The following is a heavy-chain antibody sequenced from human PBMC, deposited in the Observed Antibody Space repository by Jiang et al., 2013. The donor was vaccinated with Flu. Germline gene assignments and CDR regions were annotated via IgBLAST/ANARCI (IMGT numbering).Heavy chain of an antibody. J-gene: IGHJ3*02. V-gene: IGHV1-18*01. CDR2: ISAYNGNT. D-gene: IGHD1-26*01. CDR3: ARDKATHRWELLGDDAFDI. CDR1: GYTFTSYG. Sequence: KASGYTFTSYGISWVRQAPGQGLEWMGWISAYNGNTNYAQKLQGRVTMTTDTSTSTAYMELRSLRSDDTAVYYCARDKATHRWELLGDDAFDIWGQGTMVTVSS.